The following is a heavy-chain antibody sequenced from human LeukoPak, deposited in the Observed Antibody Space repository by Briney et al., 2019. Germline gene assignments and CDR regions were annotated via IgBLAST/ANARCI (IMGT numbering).Heavy chain of an antibody. CDR1: GFIFEDYA. D-gene: IGHD6-6*01. CDR2: IYYSGST. Sequence: PGGSLRLSCAASGFIFEDYAMHWIRQPPGKGLEWIGYIYYSGSTNYNPSLKSRVTISVDTSKNQFSLKLSSVTAADTAVYYCARVRSSSSWWFDPWGQGTLVTVSS. J-gene: IGHJ5*02. CDR3: ARVRSSSSWWFDP. V-gene: IGHV4-59*01.